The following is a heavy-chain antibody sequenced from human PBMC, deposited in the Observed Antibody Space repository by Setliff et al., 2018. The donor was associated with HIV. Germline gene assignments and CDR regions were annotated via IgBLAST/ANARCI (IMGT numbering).Heavy chain of an antibody. CDR1: GYSVSSGYY. CDR3: ARGVGIGGNWFDP. J-gene: IGHJ5*02. Sequence: SETLSLTCAVSGYSVSSGYYWAWIWQAPGKGLQWIGQMYYTGTTDYNPSLSSRVTISQDKSRNQFSLKLTSVTATDTAIYYCARGVGIGGNWFDPWGQGIMVTVSS. CDR2: MYYTGTT. D-gene: IGHD2-15*01. V-gene: IGHV4-38-2*01.